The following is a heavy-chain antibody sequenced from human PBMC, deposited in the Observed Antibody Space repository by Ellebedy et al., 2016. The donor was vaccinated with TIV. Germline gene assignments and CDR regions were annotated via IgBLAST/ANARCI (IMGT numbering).Heavy chain of an antibody. CDR2: IYYSGST. J-gene: IGHJ5*02. CDR1: GGSISRSSYY. D-gene: IGHD3-10*01. Sequence: SETLSLTCSVSGGSISRSSYYWGWIRQPPGKGLEWIGSIYYSGSTDYNPSLKSRVTISAEKSKNQFSLRLSSVTAADTAVYYCARWFGELLYVRWFDPWGQGTLVTVSS. V-gene: IGHV4-39*01. CDR3: ARWFGELLYVRWFDP.